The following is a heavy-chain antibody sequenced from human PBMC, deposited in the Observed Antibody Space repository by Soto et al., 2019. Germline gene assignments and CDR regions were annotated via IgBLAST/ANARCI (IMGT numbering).Heavy chain of an antibody. J-gene: IGHJ1*01. CDR1: GGTFSSYA. V-gene: IGHV1-69*01. Sequence: QVQLVQSGAEVKKPGSSVMVSCKASGGTFSSYAISWVRQAPGQGLEWMGGIIPIFGTANYAQKFQGRVTISADESTSTAYMELSSLRSQDTAVYYCASRRYDSSGYVHFQHWGQGTLVTVSS. D-gene: IGHD3-22*01. CDR2: IIPIFGTA. CDR3: ASRRYDSSGYVHFQH.